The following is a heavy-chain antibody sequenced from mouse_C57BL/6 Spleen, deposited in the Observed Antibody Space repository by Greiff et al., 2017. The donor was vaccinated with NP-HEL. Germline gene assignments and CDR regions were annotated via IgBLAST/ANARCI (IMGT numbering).Heavy chain of an antibody. V-gene: IGHV5-9-1*02. Sequence: EVKVVESGEGLVKPGGSLKLSCAASGFTFSSYAMSWVRQTPEKRLEWVAYISSGGDYIYYADTVKGRFTISRDNARNTLYLKMSSLKSQDTAMYYCTREGVGSDYAMDYWGQGTSVTVSS. CDR1: GFTFSSYA. CDR2: ISSGGDYI. CDR3: TREGVGSDYAMDY. J-gene: IGHJ4*01. D-gene: IGHD1-1*01.